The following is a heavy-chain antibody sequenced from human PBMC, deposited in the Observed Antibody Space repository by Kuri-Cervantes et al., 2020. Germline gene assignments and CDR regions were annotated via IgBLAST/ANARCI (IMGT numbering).Heavy chain of an antibody. J-gene: IGHJ3*02. CDR1: GGSINSSTYY. CDR2: IFYSEST. CDR3: AKGRGPQWLIRDAFDI. V-gene: IGHV4-39*01. Sequence: SETLSLTCTVSGGSINSSTYYWDWIRQPPGKGLEWIGTIFYSESTYYNPSLQSRVTISLDTSKSQFSLNLRSVTAADTAVYYCAKGRGPQWLIRDAFDIWGPGTMVTVSS. D-gene: IGHD6-19*01.